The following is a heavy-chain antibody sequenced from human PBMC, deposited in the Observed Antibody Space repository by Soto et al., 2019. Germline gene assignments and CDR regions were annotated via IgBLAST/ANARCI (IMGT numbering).Heavy chain of an antibody. Sequence: GGSLRLSCAASGFTFSSYSMNWVRQAPGKELKWVSSISSSSSYIYYADSVKGRFTISRDNAKNSLYLQMNSLRAEDTAVYYCARDPTSTYCSGGSCYYLYFDYWGQGTLVTVSS. CDR3: ARDPTSTYCSGGSCYYLYFDY. J-gene: IGHJ4*02. D-gene: IGHD2-15*01. CDR1: GFTFSSYS. CDR2: ISSSSSYI. V-gene: IGHV3-21*01.